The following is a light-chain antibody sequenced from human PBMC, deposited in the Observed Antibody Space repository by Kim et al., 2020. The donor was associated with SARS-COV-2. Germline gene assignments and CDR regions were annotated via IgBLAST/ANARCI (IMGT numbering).Light chain of an antibody. V-gene: IGLV3-19*01. CDR3: NSRDSNNNVR. Sequence: VALGQKDRSTCQGDSLTKYDVSWYQQKPGQAPVLVISVEDNRPSGIPDRFSGARAGNTGLLSITGAQAEDEADYYCNSRDSNNNVRFGGGTQLTFL. J-gene: IGLJ2*01. CDR2: VED. CDR1: SLTKYD.